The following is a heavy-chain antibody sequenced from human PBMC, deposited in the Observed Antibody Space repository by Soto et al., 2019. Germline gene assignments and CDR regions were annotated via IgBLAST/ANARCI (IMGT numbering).Heavy chain of an antibody. CDR1: CASISGFY. J-gene: IGHJ5*02. D-gene: IGHD1-1*01. V-gene: IGHV4-4*07. CDR2: IYATGTT. Sequence: LSLTCTVSCASISGFYWIWIRKSAVKGLEWIGRIYATGTTDYNPSLKSRVMMSVDTSKKQFSLKLRSVTAADKAVYYCVRDGTKTLREWFDPWGQGISVTVSS. CDR3: VRDGTKTLREWFDP.